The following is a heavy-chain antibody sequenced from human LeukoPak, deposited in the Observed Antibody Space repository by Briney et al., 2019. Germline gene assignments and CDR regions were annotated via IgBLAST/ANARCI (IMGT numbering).Heavy chain of an antibody. V-gene: IGHV3-7*03. J-gene: IGHJ4*02. CDR3: AKEYDYDSSGYYYGGYFDG. CDR1: GFTFSGDW. D-gene: IGHD3-22*01. Sequence: GGSLRLSCVTSGFTFSGDWMSWVRQAPGKGLEWVANIDQDESDRFVVDSMRGRVTISRDNSKNTLYLQMNSLRAEDTAVYYCAKEYDYDSSGYYYGGYFDGWGQGTLVTVSS. CDR2: IDQDESDR.